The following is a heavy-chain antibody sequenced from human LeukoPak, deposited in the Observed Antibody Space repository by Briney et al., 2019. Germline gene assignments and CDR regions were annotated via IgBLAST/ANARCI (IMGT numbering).Heavy chain of an antibody. D-gene: IGHD3-22*01. V-gene: IGHV3-21*01. Sequence: PGGSLRLSCAASGFTFSRYSMNWVREAPGKGLEWVSSISSSRSSYIYYADSVKGRFTISRDNAKNSLYLQMNSLRAEDTAVYYCARDRPYDSSGYYYFSRWFDPWGQGTLVTVSS. J-gene: IGHJ5*02. CDR3: ARDRPYDSSGYYYFSRWFDP. CDR2: ISSSRSSYI. CDR1: GFTFSRYS.